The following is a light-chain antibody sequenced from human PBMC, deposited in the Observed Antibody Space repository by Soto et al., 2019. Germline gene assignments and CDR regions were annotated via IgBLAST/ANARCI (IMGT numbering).Light chain of an antibody. CDR3: QQSYRTPHA. CDR2: AAS. V-gene: IGKV1-39*01. J-gene: IGKJ2*01. CDR1: QGVSGY. Sequence: DIQMPQSPSSLSASVGDRVTITCRASQGVSGYLLWYQQRQGRAPKLLIYAASNLLSGVPSRFSGRGSGANFTLTITSLQPADFATYYCQQSYRTPHALGQGTKRETK.